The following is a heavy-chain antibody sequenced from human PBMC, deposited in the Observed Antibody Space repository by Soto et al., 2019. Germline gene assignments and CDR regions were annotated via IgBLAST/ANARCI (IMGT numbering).Heavy chain of an antibody. CDR3: ASGGDARGADAFDV. J-gene: IGHJ3*01. CDR2: IYHDDSVT. D-gene: IGHD3-16*01. V-gene: IGHV5-10-1*01. CDR1: GNRLPNLW. Sequence: GGALKISRRGSGNRLPNLWIHWVRQMPGKGLEWMGSIYHDDSVTTYNPSLQGRVTMSTDKSNNTPYLQRSSLKASDTAMYYCASGGDARGADAFDVWGLGTMVTVSS.